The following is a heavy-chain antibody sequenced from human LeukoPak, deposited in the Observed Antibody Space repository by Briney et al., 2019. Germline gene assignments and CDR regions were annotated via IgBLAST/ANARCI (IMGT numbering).Heavy chain of an antibody. Sequence: GASVKVSCKASGGAFSSYAISWVRQAPGQGLEWMGGIIPIFGTANYAQKFQGRVTITTDESTSTAYMELSSLRSEDTAVYYCARDGDRDSSGWYYFDYWSQGTLVTVSS. D-gene: IGHD6-19*01. CDR1: GGAFSSYA. CDR2: IIPIFGTA. CDR3: ARDGDRDSSGWYYFDY. J-gene: IGHJ4*02. V-gene: IGHV1-69*05.